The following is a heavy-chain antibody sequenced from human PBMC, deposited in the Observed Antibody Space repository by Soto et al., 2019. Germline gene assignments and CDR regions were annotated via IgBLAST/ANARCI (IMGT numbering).Heavy chain of an antibody. J-gene: IGHJ4*02. CDR3: ARDPPHKYYFDY. CDR1: GGSFSGYY. Sequence: QVQLQQWGAGLLKPSETLSLTCAVYGGSFSGYYWSWIRQPPGKGLEWIGEINNSGSTNYNPSLKSRVTISVDTSKNQFSLKLSSVTAADTAVYYCARDPPHKYYFDYWGQGTLVTVSS. V-gene: IGHV4-34*01. CDR2: INNSGST.